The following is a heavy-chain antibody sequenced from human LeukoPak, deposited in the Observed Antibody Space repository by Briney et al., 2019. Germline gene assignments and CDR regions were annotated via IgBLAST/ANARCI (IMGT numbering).Heavy chain of an antibody. J-gene: IGHJ6*03. CDR2: IWFDGSNK. Sequence: GGSLRLSCAASGFTFNNYAMHWVRQAPGKGLEWVAVIWFDGSNKNYADSVKGRFTISRDNSKNTLYLQMNSLRAEDTAVFYCARDRGYSSRWDFGKDYYMDVWGKGTTVTVSS. CDR3: ARDRGYSSRWDFGKDYYMDV. D-gene: IGHD6-13*01. CDR1: GFTFNNYA. V-gene: IGHV3-33*08.